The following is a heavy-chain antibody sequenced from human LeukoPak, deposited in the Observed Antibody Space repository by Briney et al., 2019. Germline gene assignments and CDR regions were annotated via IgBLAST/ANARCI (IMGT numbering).Heavy chain of an antibody. CDR1: GGTFSSYA. V-gene: IGHV1-69*05. CDR2: IIPIFGTA. Sequence: SVKVSCKASGGTFSSYAISWVRQAPGQGLEWMGRIIPIFGTANYAQKFQGRVTITTDESTSTAYMELSSLRSEDTAVYYCARTVGVVAQTGGAFDIWGQGTMVTVST. CDR3: ARTVGVVAQTGGAFDI. D-gene: IGHD3-22*01. J-gene: IGHJ3*02.